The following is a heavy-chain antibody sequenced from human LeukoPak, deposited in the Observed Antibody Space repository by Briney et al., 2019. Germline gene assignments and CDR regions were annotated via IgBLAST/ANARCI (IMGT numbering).Heavy chain of an antibody. CDR3: AKDDRWLQFCC. V-gene: IGHV3-23*01. CDR2: IIPSGHTT. J-gene: IGHJ4*02. CDR1: GFTFSSYA. Sequence: LPGGSLRLSCAASGFTFSSYAMNWVRQAPGKGLEWVSGIIPSGHTTYYADSVRGRFTISRDNSRNTVYLQMNSLRAEDTAVYYCAKDDRWLQFCCWGQGTLVTVSA. D-gene: IGHD5-24*01.